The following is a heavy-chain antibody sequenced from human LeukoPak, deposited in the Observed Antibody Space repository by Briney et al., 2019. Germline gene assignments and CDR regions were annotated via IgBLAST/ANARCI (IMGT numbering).Heavy chain of an antibody. CDR1: GGSIGSSNYY. D-gene: IGHD1-26*01. J-gene: IGHJ6*02. Sequence: SDTLSLTCSVSGGSIGSSNYYWGWIRQPPGKGLEWIGSVHYSGDTFYSPSLKSRVTISVDTSKNQFSLKLGSVTAADTAVYYCARTSGSYFYYYGMDVWGQGTTVTVSS. CDR2: VHYSGDT. CDR3: ARTSGSYFYYYGMDV. V-gene: IGHV4-39*07.